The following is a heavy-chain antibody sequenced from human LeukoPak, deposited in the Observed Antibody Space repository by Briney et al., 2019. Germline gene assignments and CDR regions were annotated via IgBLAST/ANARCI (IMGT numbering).Heavy chain of an antibody. CDR2: IYPRDSGT. J-gene: IGHJ4*02. V-gene: IGHV5-51*01. CDR1: GYRFTSYW. D-gene: IGHD6-6*01. Sequence: GESLKISCQGSGYRFTSYWIGWVRQMPGTGLEWMGIIYPRDSGTRYSPYFQAQVSISPDKSISTAYLQPISLQTSHTPMHYCATRGSSSWDFDYWGQGGLVSVCS. CDR3: ATRGSSSWDFDY.